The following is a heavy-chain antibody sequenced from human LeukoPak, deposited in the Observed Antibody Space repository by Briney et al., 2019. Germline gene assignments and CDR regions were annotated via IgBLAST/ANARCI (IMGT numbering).Heavy chain of an antibody. D-gene: IGHD2-2*01. Sequence: ASVKVSCKASGSNFTGFYINWVRQTPGQGLEWMGRINPNSGDTNYAQKFQGRVAMTRDTSISTAFMELTRLRSDDTAVYYCARDYCSSTSCLFDYWGQGTLVTVSS. V-gene: IGHV1-2*06. CDR2: INPNSGDT. J-gene: IGHJ4*02. CDR1: GSNFTGFY. CDR3: ARDYCSSTSCLFDY.